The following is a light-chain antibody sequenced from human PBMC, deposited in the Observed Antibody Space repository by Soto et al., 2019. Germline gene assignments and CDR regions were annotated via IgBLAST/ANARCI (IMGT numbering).Light chain of an antibody. CDR3: HQSYRTLWT. Sequence: DIQMTQSPSSLSASVGHRVTITCRASQSSSSYLNWYQQKPGKAPKLLIYAASSLQSGDPSRFSGSGSGTDFTLTISSPQPEDFATYSCHQSYRTLWTFRQGTKVEIK. J-gene: IGKJ1*01. CDR1: QSSSSY. V-gene: IGKV1-39*01. CDR2: AAS.